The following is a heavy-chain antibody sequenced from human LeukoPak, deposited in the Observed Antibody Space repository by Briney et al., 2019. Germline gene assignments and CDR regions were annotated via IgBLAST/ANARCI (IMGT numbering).Heavy chain of an antibody. CDR3: ARVVDAFDI. Sequence: PSETLSLTCAVYGGSSSGYYWSWIRQPPGKGLEWIGEVNHSGSTNYNPSLKSRVTISVDTSKNQFSLKLSSVTAADTAVYYCARVVDAFDIWGQGTMVTVSS. V-gene: IGHV4-34*01. CDR1: GGSSSGYY. D-gene: IGHD1-26*01. J-gene: IGHJ3*02. CDR2: VNHSGST.